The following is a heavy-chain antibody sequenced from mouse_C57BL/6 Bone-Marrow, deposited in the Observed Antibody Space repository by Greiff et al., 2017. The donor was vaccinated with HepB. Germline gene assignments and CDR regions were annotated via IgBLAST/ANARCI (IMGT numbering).Heavy chain of an antibody. Sequence: VQLQESGAELARPGASVKLSCKASGYTFTSYGISWVKQRTGQGLEWIGEIYPRSGNTYYNEKFKGKATLTADKSSSTAYMELRSLTSEDSAVYFCARERGYYYGSRPWFAYWGQGTRVTVSA. CDR2: IYPRSGNT. V-gene: IGHV1-81*01. D-gene: IGHD1-1*01. CDR1: GYTFTSYG. J-gene: IGHJ3*01. CDR3: ARERGYYYGSRPWFAY.